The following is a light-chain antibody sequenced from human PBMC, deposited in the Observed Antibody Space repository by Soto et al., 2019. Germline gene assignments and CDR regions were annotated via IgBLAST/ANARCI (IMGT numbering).Light chain of an antibody. CDR1: RVGSQS. V-gene: IGLV3-21*02. CDR3: QVWDSSHDHYV. CDR2: DDS. Sequence: SYELTQPPSVSVAPGQTARITCGGSRVGSQSVHWYQQKPGQAPVLVVYDDSDRPSGIPERFSGSGSGSTATLTITRVEAGHEADYYCQVWDSSHDHYVFGTGTKLTVL. J-gene: IGLJ1*01.